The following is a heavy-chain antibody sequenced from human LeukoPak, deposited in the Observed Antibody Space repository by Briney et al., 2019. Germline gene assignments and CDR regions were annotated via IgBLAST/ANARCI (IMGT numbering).Heavy chain of an antibody. CDR3: AKDYLLGYCSTTNCYAFDL. Sequence: GGSLRLSCAASGFNFSSYAMSWVRQAPGKGLEWVSAISGSGGNTYYADSVKGRFTISRDNSKNTLYLQVNSLRAEDTAIYYCAKDYLLGYCSTTNCYAFDLWGQGTMVTVSS. CDR1: GFNFSSYA. J-gene: IGHJ3*01. V-gene: IGHV3-23*01. D-gene: IGHD2-2*01. CDR2: ISGSGGNT.